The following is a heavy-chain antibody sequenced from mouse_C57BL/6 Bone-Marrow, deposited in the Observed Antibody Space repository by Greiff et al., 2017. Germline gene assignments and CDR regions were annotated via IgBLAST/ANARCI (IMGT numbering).Heavy chain of an antibody. CDR2: SRNKANDYTT. J-gene: IGHJ4*01. D-gene: IGHD1-1*02. CDR1: GFTFSDFY. CDR3: ARAYMAPYYYAMDY. V-gene: IGHV7-1*01. Sequence: EVKLMESGGGLVQSGRSLRLSCATSGFTFSDFYMEWVRQAPGKGLEWIAASRNKANDYTTEYSASVKGRFIVSRDTSQSILYLQMNALRAEDTAIYYCARAYMAPYYYAMDYWGQGTSVTVSS.